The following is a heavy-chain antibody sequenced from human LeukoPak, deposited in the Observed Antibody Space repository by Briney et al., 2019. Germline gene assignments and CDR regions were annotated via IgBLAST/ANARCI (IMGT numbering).Heavy chain of an antibody. CDR3: AKSIAARPYYYYGMDV. CDR2: ISGRGGST. D-gene: IGHD6-6*01. J-gene: IGHJ6*02. CDR1: GFTFSSYA. Sequence: PGGSLRLSCAASGFTFSSYAMSWVRQAPGKGLEWVSSISGRGGSTDYADSVKGRFTISRDNSKNTLYLQMNSLRAEDTAVYYCAKSIAARPYYYYGMDVWGQGTTVTVSS. V-gene: IGHV3-23*01.